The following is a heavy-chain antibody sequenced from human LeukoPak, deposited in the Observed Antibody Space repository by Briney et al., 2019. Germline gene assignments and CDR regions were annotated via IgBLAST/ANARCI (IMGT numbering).Heavy chain of an antibody. J-gene: IGHJ4*02. CDR2: ISGDGGST. CDR1: GFTFDDYA. D-gene: IGHD6-19*01. CDR3: AKERGSGPTLDY. Sequence: PGGSLRLSCAASGFTFDDYAMHWVRQAPGKGLEWVSLISGDGGSTYYADSVKGRFTISRDNSKNSLYLQMNSLRTGDTALYYCAKERGSGPTLDYWGQGTLVTVSS. V-gene: IGHV3-43*02.